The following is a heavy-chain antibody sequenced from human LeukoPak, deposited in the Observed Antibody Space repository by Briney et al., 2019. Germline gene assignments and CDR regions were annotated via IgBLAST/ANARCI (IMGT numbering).Heavy chain of an antibody. V-gene: IGHV4-39*07. D-gene: IGHD1-26*01. CDR3: AREVGATFGLGYFDY. CDR1: GGSIGSSSYY. CDR2: IYYSGST. Sequence: SETLSLTCTVSGGSIGSSSYYWGWIRQPPGKGLEWIGSIYYSGSTYYNPSLKSRVTISVDTSKNQFSLKLSSVTAADTAVYYCAREVGATFGLGYFDYWGQGTLVTVSS. J-gene: IGHJ4*02.